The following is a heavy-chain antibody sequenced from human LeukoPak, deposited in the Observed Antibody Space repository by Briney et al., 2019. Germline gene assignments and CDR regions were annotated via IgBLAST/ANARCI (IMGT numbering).Heavy chain of an antibody. V-gene: IGHV4-38-2*02. CDR3: ARVDILTGFDY. D-gene: IGHD3-9*01. J-gene: IGHJ4*02. Sequence: SETLSLTCTVSGYSISSGYYWGWIRQPPGKGLEWIGSIYHSGSTYYNPSLKSQVTISVDTSKNQFSLKLSSVTAADTAVYYCARVDILTGFDYWGQGTLVTVSS. CDR1: GYSISSGYY. CDR2: IYHSGST.